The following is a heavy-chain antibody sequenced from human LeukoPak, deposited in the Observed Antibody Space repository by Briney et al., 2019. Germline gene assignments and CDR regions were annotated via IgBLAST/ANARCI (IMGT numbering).Heavy chain of an antibody. V-gene: IGHV3-30-3*01. J-gene: IGHJ4*02. D-gene: IGHD6-13*01. Sequence: GRSLRLSCAASGFTFSSYAMHWVRQAPGKGLEWVAVISYDGSNKYYADSVKGRFTISRDNSKNTLYLQMNSLRAEDTAVYYCARPGIASDYWGQGTLVTVSS. CDR3: ARPGIASDY. CDR1: GFTFSSYA. CDR2: ISYDGSNK.